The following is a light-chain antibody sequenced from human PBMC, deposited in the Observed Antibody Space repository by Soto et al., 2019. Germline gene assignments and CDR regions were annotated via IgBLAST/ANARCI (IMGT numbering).Light chain of an antibody. V-gene: IGKV1-5*01. Sequence: DIQMTQSPSTLSASVGDRVTITCRASQTIHSFLAWYQQKAGKAPKLLIYDASNLESGVPSRFSGSGSGTEFTLTVSSLQPDDFATFYCQQCHSFNWKCGQGTKVDIK. J-gene: IGKJ1*01. CDR1: QTIHSF. CDR3: QQCHSFNWK. CDR2: DAS.